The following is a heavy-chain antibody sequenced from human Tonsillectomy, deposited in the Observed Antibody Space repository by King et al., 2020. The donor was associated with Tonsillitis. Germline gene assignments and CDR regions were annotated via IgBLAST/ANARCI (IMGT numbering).Heavy chain of an antibody. CDR3: AKDSRSYYDSSGYYPAY. V-gene: IGHV3-23*04. CDR1: GFTFSSYA. D-gene: IGHD3-22*01. Sequence: VQLVESGGGLVQPGGSLRISCAASGFTFSSYAMSWVRQAPGKGLEWVSAISGSGGSTYYADSVKGRFTISRDNSKNTLYLQMNSLRAEDTAVYYCAKDSRSYYDSSGYYPAYWGQGTLVTVSS. CDR2: ISGSGGST. J-gene: IGHJ4*02.